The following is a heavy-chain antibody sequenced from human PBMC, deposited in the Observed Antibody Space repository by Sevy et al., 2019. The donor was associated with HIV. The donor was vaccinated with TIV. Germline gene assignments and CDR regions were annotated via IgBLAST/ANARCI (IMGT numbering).Heavy chain of an antibody. J-gene: IGHJ4*02. V-gene: IGHV3-11*01. CDR3: ARGGVLEWPLGPFDY. CDR1: GFTFSDYY. Sequence: GGSLRLSCAASGFTFSDYYMSWIRQAPGKGLEWVSYISSSGSTIYYADSVKGRFTISRDNAKNSLYLQMNSLRGEDTAVFFCARGGVLEWPLGPFDYWGQGTLVTVSS. D-gene: IGHD3-3*01. CDR2: ISSSGSTI.